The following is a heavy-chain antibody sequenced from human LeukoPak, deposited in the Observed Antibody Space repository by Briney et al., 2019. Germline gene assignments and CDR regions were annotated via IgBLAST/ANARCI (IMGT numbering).Heavy chain of an antibody. CDR1: GFTFSSYW. CDR2: IKQDGSEK. D-gene: IGHD3-3*01. V-gene: IGHV3-7*01. CDR3: ARTLDYDFWSGFYYFDY. Sequence: GGSLRLSCAASGFTFSSYWMSWVRQAPGKGLEWVANIKQDGSEKYYVDSVKGRFTISRDNAKNSLYLQMNSLRAEDTAVYYCARTLDYDFWSGFYYFDYWGQGTLVTVSS. J-gene: IGHJ4*02.